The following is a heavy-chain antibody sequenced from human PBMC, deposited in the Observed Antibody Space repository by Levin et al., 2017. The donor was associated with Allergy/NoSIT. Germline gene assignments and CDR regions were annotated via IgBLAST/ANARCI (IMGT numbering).Heavy chain of an antibody. CDR1: GFTFSSYA. J-gene: IGHJ2*01. CDR2: ISGSGGTT. CDR3: ANGDDSSSWRWYFDL. V-gene: IGHV3-23*01. Sequence: GESLKISCAASGFTFSSYAMNWVRQAPGKGLEWVSAISGSGGTTDYADSVKGRFTISRDNSKNTLDRQMNSLRAEDTAIYYCANGDDSSSWRWYFDLWGRGTLVTVSS. D-gene: IGHD6-13*01.